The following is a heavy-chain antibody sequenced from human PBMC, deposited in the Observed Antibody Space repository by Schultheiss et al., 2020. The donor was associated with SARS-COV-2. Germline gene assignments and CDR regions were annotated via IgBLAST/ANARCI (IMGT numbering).Heavy chain of an antibody. CDR3: ARHGSGTSFYY. V-gene: IGHV4-30-4*08. CDR2: IYYSGST. J-gene: IGHJ4*02. Sequence: SETLSLTCAVSGGSTSSDDYSWNWIRQPPGKGLEWIGYIYYSGSTYYNPSLKSRVTISVDTSKNQFSLKLSSVTAADTAVYYCARHGSGTSFYYWGQGTLVTVSS. D-gene: IGHD2-15*01. CDR1: GGSTSSDDYS.